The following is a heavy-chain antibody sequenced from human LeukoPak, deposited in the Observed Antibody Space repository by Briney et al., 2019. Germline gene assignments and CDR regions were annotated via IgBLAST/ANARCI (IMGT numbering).Heavy chain of an antibody. CDR3: ARGYYDFPF. CDR2: INPNSGST. J-gene: IGHJ4*02. V-gene: IGHV1-2*02. Sequence: ASVKVSCKASGYTFTGYYMHWVRQAPGQGLEWMGWINPNSGSTTYAQNFQGRVTMTRDTSTSTVYMDLTSLRSEDTAVYYCARGYYDFPFWGQGTLVTVSS. D-gene: IGHD3-3*01. CDR1: GYTFTGYY.